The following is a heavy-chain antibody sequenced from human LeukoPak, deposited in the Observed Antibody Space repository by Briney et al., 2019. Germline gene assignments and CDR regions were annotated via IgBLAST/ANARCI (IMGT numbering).Heavy chain of an antibody. J-gene: IGHJ6*03. CDR3: ARVFDKDV. V-gene: IGHV4-4*07. D-gene: IGHD2-21*01. Sequence: KSSETLSLTCTVSGGSISSYYWSWIRQPAGKGLEWIGRIFTSGSTHYNPSLKSRVTMPVDTSKNQFSLRLSSVTAADTAVYYCARVFDKDVWGKGTTVTVSS. CDR1: GGSISSYY. CDR2: IFTSGST.